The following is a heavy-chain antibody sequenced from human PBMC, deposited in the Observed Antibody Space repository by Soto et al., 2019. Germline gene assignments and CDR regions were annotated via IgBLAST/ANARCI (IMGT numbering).Heavy chain of an antibody. J-gene: IGHJ4*02. Sequence: QVQLQESGPGLVKPSETLSLTCTVSGGSISSYYWSWIRQPPGKGLEWIGYIYYSGSTNYNPSLKSRVTISVDTSKNQFSLKLSSVTAADTAVYYCARGGGIHFTANRDFDYWGQGTLVTVSS. CDR2: IYYSGST. CDR3: ARGGGIHFTANRDFDY. D-gene: IGHD6-13*01. V-gene: IGHV4-59*01. CDR1: GGSISSYY.